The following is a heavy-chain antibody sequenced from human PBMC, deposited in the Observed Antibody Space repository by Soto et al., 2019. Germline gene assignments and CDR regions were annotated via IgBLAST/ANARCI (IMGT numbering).Heavy chain of an antibody. CDR3: ARHYVDSGDLITMVRGVIAFDI. Sequence: GESLKISCKGSGYSFTSYWISWVRQMPGKGLEWMGRIDPSDSYTNYSPSFQGHVTISADKSISTAYLQWSSLKASDTAMYYCARHYVDSGDLITMVRGVIAFDIWGQGTMVTVSS. CDR2: IDPSDSYT. V-gene: IGHV5-10-1*01. J-gene: IGHJ3*02. CDR1: GYSFTSYW. D-gene: IGHD3-10*01.